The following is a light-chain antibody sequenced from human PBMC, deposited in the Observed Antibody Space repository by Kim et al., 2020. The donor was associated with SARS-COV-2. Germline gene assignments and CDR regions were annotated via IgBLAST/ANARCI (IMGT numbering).Light chain of an antibody. CDR3: QQSYSTPYT. Sequence: DIQITQSPSSLSASVGDRVTITCRASQSIRSYLNWYQQKRGKAPKLLIYAASSLQSGVPSRFSGSGSGTDFTLTISSLQPEDFATYYCQQSYSTPYTFGQGTKLEI. J-gene: IGKJ2*01. V-gene: IGKV1-39*01. CDR1: QSIRSY. CDR2: AAS.